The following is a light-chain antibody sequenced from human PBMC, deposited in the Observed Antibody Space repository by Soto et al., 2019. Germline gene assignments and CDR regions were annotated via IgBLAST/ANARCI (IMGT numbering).Light chain of an antibody. CDR1: SSNIGENY. V-gene: IGLV1-51*01. J-gene: IGLJ2*01. CDR3: GTWDSSLSAVV. CDR2: DNN. Sequence: QSVLTQPPSVSAAPGQKVTISCSGSSSNIGENYVSWYQQLPGTAPKFLIYDNNKRPTGIPDRFSGSKSGTSATLGITGLQTGDEADYYCGTWDSSLSAVVFGGGTKLTVL.